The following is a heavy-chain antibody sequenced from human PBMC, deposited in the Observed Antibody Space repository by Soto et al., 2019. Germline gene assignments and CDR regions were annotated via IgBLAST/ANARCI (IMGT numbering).Heavy chain of an antibody. V-gene: IGHV3-33*01. CDR3: ARGDSGYDPDCGGDCYSVDFDY. Sequence: PGGSLRLSCAASGFTFSSYGMHWVRQAPGKGLEWVAVIWYDGSNKYYADSVKGRFTISRDNSKNTLYLQMNSLRAGDTAVYYCARGDSGYDPDCGGDCYSVDFDYWGQGTLVTVSS. D-gene: IGHD2-21*02. CDR2: IWYDGSNK. CDR1: GFTFSSYG. J-gene: IGHJ4*02.